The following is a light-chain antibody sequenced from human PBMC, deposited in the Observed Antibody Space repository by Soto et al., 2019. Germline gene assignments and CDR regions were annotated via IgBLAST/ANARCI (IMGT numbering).Light chain of an antibody. CDR1: QGISSY. V-gene: IGKV1-8*01. J-gene: IGKJ4*01. CDR3: QHYQRYPPS. CDR2: AAS. Sequence: AIRMTQSPSSLSASTGDRVTITCRASQGISSYLAWYQQKPGKAPKLLIYAASTLQSGVPSRFSGSGSGTDFSLTISSLQPEDVATYYCQHYQRYPPSFGGGTKVDIK.